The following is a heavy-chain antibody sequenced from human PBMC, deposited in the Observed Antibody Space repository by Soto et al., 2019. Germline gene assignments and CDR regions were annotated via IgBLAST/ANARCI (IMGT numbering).Heavy chain of an antibody. CDR2: IISGGNT. V-gene: IGHV3-23*01. CDR3: AKAFYSSDRGEVFDY. J-gene: IGHJ4*02. CDR1: GFTFSNYA. Sequence: GGSLRLSCAASGFTFSNYAMSWVRQAPGKGLEWVSTIISGGNTYYADSVKGRFTISRDNSKNTLYLQMNSLRAEDTAVYYCAKAFYSSDRGEVFDYWGQGTLVTASS. D-gene: IGHD6-19*01.